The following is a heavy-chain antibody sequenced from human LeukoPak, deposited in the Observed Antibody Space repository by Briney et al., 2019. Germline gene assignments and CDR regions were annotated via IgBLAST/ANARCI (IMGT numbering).Heavy chain of an antibody. J-gene: IGHJ4*02. CDR3: AREDLPSGSDTYDY. D-gene: IGHD1-26*01. CDR1: GFTFSSYE. V-gene: IGHV3-48*03. Sequence: PGGSLILSCAASGFTFSSYEMNWVRQAPGKGLEWVSYISSSGSMMNYADSVKGRFTISRDNAKNSLNLQMNSLRAEDTAVYYCAREDLPSGSDTYDYWGQGTLVTVSS. CDR2: ISSSGSMM.